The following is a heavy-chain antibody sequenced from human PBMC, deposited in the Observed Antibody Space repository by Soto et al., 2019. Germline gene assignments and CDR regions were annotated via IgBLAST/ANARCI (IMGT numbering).Heavy chain of an antibody. CDR2: IHYNGNT. CDR1: GGSISSYY. Sequence: SETLSLTCTVSGGSISSYYWSWIRQPPGKGLEWIGYIHYNGNTNYNPSLKSRVTISVDTSKNQFSLYLSSVTAADTAVYYCATLTRVTTNFDFWGQGTLVTVSS. V-gene: IGHV4-59*01. D-gene: IGHD4-17*01. J-gene: IGHJ4*02. CDR3: ATLTRVTTNFDF.